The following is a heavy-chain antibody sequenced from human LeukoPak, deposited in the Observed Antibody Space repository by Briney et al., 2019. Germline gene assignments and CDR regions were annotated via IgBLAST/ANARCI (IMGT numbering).Heavy chain of an antibody. CDR1: GFTFTSYG. CDR3: AKDTSGSWSIDY. Sequence: GGSLRLSCAASGFTFTSYGIHWVRQAPGKGLEWVAFIRYDGSNKYYADSVKGRFTISRDNSKNTLYLQRNSLRAEDTAVYYCAKDTSGSWSIDYWGQGTLVTVSS. CDR2: IRYDGSNK. D-gene: IGHD6-13*01. V-gene: IGHV3-30*02. J-gene: IGHJ4*02.